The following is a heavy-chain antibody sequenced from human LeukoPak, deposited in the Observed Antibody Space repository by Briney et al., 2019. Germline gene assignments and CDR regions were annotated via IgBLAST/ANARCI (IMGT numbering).Heavy chain of an antibody. J-gene: IGHJ3*02. CDR3: AKDAPSGGYCSSTSCYLSVLTAGTIGAFDI. CDR1: GFTFSSYA. CDR2: ISGSGSST. V-gene: IGHV3-23*01. D-gene: IGHD2-2*01. Sequence: PGGSLRLSCAASGFTFSSYAMSWVRQAPGKGLEWVSAISGSGSSTYYADSVKGRFTISRDNSKNTLYLQMNSLRAEDTAVYYCAKDAPSGGYCSSTSCYLSVLTAGTIGAFDIWGQGTMVTVSS.